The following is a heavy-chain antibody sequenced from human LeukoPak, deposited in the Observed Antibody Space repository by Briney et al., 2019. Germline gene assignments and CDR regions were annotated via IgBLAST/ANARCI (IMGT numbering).Heavy chain of an antibody. J-gene: IGHJ4*02. Sequence: GGSLRLSCAASGFTFSSYSMNWVRQAPGKGLEWVSSVSSSSSYIYYADSVKGRFTISRDNAKNTLYLQMNSLRAEDTAVYYCAKADDILTGYYGPLDYWGQGTLVTVSS. CDR1: GFTFSSYS. CDR3: AKADDILTGYYGPLDY. D-gene: IGHD3-9*01. CDR2: VSSSSSYI. V-gene: IGHV3-21*01.